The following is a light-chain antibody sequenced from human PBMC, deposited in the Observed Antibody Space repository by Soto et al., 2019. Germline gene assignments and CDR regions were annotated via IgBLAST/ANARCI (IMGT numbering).Light chain of an antibody. CDR1: QSDSSN. J-gene: IGKJ1*01. Sequence: EIVMTQSPAILSVSPGERAALSCRASQSDSSNLAWYQQKPGQAPRLLIYGASTRATGVPARFRGSGSGTDFTLTISALQSEDFAVYYCQHYNNWPPWTFGQGTKVEIK. V-gene: IGKV3-15*01. CDR3: QHYNNWPPWT. CDR2: GAS.